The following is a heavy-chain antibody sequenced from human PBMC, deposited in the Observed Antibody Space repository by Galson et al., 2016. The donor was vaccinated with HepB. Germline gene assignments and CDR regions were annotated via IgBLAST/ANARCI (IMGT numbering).Heavy chain of an antibody. D-gene: IGHD5-24*01. V-gene: IGHV3-64*01. J-gene: IGHJ4*02. Sequence: SLRLSCAASGFTFSNSAMHWVRQAPGRGLESVSAINSKGDSAYYGNSVKGRFTVSRDNSKSTLYLHMGSLRAEDLAVYYCARNNDGYDYWGQGTLVTVSS. CDR1: GFTFSNSA. CDR3: ARNNDGYDY. CDR2: INSKGDSA.